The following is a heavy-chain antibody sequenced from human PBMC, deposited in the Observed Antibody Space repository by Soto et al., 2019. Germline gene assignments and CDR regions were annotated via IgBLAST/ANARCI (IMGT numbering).Heavy chain of an antibody. Sequence: GASVKVSCKASGGTFSTHAIIWVRQAPGHGLEWMGGIIPISGTTYYTQKFQGRVTITADEPTSTAFMELSSLKSEDTAVFYCARGYCSGGNCYSGMDV. CDR1: GGTFSTHA. V-gene: IGHV1-69*13. CDR2: IIPISGTT. CDR3: ARGYCSGGNCYSGMDV. D-gene: IGHD2-15*01. J-gene: IGHJ6*01.